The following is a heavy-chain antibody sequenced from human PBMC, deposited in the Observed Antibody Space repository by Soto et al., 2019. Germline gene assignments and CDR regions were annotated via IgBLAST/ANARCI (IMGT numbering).Heavy chain of an antibody. Sequence: GSLRLSCAASGFTFSSYDMHWVRQATGKGLEWVSAIGTAGDTYYPGSVKGRFTISRENAKNSLYLQMNSLRAGDTAVYYCARASIAAAWGAFDIWGQGTMVTVSS. CDR3: ARASIAAAWGAFDI. V-gene: IGHV3-13*01. J-gene: IGHJ3*02. CDR1: GFTFSSYD. D-gene: IGHD6-13*01. CDR2: IGTAGDT.